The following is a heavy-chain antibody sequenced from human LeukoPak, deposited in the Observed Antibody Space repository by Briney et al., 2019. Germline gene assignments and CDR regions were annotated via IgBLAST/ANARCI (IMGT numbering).Heavy chain of an antibody. J-gene: IGHJ4*02. V-gene: IGHV3-30*02. CDR2: IRYDGSNK. Sequence: GGSLRLSCAASGFTFSSYGMHWVRQAPGKGLEWVAFIRYDGSNKYYADSVKGRFTISRDKSKNTLYLQMNSLRAEDTAVYYCAKDSYDFWSGTPGYWGQGTLVTVSS. CDR1: GFTFSSYG. CDR3: AKDSYDFWSGTPGY. D-gene: IGHD3-3*01.